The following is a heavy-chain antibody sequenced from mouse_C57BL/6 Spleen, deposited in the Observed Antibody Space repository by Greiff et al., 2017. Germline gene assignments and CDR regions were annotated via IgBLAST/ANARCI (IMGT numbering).Heavy chain of an antibody. J-gene: IGHJ3*01. CDR3: ARSGEYDGAWFAY. CDR1: GYAFSSYW. V-gene: IGHV1-80*01. D-gene: IGHD2-14*01. Sequence: QVQLQQSGAELVKPGASVKISCKASGYAFSSYWMNWVKQRPGKGLEWIGQIYPGDGDTNYNGKFKGKATLTADNSSSTAYMQLSSMTSEDFAVYFCARSGEYDGAWFAYWGQGTLVTVSA. CDR2: IYPGDGDT.